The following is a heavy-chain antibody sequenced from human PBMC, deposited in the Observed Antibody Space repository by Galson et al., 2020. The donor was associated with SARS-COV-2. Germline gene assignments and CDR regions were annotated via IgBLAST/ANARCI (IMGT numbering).Heavy chain of an antibody. CDR2: SSSSSSYI. D-gene: IGHD3-22*01. CDR1: GFTFSSYS. CDR3: ARSFLPQYYYDSSGYFDC. Sequence: GGSLRLSCAASGFTFSSYSMNWVRQAPGKGLEWVSSSSSSSSYIYYADSVKGRFTISRDNAKNSLYLQMNSLRAEDTAVYYCARSFLPQYYYDSSGYFDCWGQGTLVTVAS. V-gene: IGHV3-21*01. J-gene: IGHJ4*02.